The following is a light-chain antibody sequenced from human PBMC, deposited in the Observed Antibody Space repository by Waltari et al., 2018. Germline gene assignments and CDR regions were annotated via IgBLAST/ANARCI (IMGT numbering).Light chain of an antibody. CDR1: QSVSRY. Sequence: EIVLTQSPGTLSLSPGERATLSCRASQSVSRYLAWYQQKPGQAPGLLIYGASSRATGIPDRFSGSGSGTDFSLTISRLEPEDFAVYYCQNHERLPAMFGQGTKVEIK. J-gene: IGKJ1*01. V-gene: IGKV3-20*01. CDR3: QNHERLPAM. CDR2: GAS.